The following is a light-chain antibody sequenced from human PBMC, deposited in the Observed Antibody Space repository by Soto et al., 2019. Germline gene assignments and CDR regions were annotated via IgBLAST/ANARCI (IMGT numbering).Light chain of an antibody. Sequence: IQLTQSPSYLSASVGDRVTITCRTSEGIVKYLAWYQQQPGKAPKLLIYGSSTLQGGVPSRFTGSGSGTDFSLTISSLEPEDFAVYYCQQCRNWPPITFGQGTRLEIK. CDR2: GSS. J-gene: IGKJ5*01. CDR1: EGIVKY. V-gene: IGKV1-9*01. CDR3: QQCRNWPPIT.